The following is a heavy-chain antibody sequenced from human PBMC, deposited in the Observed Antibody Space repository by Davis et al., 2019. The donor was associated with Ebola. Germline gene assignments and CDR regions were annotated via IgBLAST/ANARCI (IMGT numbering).Heavy chain of an antibody. CDR1: GFAFSSYW. CDR2: IKQDGSEK. D-gene: IGHD5-18*01. V-gene: IGHV3-7*01. Sequence: GGSLRLSCAASGFAFSSYWMTWVRQAPGKGLEWVANIKQDGSEKYYVDSVKGRFTISRDNAKNTLYLQMNSLRAEDTAVYYCARRSGYIYVYEGMDVWGKGTTVTVSS. J-gene: IGHJ6*04. CDR3: ARRSGYIYVYEGMDV.